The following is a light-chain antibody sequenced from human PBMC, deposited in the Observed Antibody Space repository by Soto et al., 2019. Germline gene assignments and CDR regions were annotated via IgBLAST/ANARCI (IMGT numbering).Light chain of an antibody. Sequence: DIQMTQSPSSLSASVVGRVTITCRASQSMVTYLNWYLQKPGKAPKLLIYAASNLQSGVPSRFSGSGSGTDFTLTISRLEPEDFAMYYCPQYGRTFGLGTKVDI. CDR3: PQYGRT. CDR2: AAS. V-gene: IGKV1-39*01. CDR1: QSMVTY. J-gene: IGKJ1*01.